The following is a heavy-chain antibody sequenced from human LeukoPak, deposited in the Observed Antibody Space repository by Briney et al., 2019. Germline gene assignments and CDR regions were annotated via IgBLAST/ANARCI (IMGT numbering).Heavy chain of an antibody. V-gene: IGHV3-9*01. Sequence: GGSLRLSCAASGFTFDDYAMHWVRQAPGKGLEWVSGISWNSGSIAYADSVKGRFTISRDNAKNSLYLQMNSLRAEDTALYYCAKDPSGDGGIAVAGTIFGYWGQGTLVTVSS. CDR3: AKDPSGDGGIAVAGTIFGY. CDR2: ISWNSGSI. CDR1: GFTFDDYA. J-gene: IGHJ4*02. D-gene: IGHD6-19*01.